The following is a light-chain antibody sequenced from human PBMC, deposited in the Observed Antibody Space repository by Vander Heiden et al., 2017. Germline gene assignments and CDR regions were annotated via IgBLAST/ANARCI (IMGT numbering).Light chain of an antibody. CDR1: SGHSSYA. V-gene: IGLV4-69*01. CDR2: LESDGSH. J-gene: IGLJ3*02. CDR3: QTWGSGGV. Sequence: QLVLTQSPSASASLGASVKFTCTLSSGHSSYAIAWHQQQPGKGPRYLMNLESDGSHTKGDGIPDRVSGSSSGAERNLTISSLQSEDEADYYCQTWGSGGVFGGGTKLTVL.